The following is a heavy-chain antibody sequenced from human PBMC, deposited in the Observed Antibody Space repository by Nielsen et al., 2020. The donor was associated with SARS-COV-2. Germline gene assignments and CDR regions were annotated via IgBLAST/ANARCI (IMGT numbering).Heavy chain of an antibody. CDR2: IDPSDSYT. D-gene: IGHD2-2*01. V-gene: IGHV5-10-1*01. CDR3: ARLEYCSSTSCYLDYYYYMDV. J-gene: IGHJ6*03. Sequence: PREGLEWMGRIDPSDSYTNYSPSFQGHVTISADKSISTAYLQWSSLKASDTAMYYCARLEYCSSTSCYLDYYYYMDVWGKGTTVTVSS.